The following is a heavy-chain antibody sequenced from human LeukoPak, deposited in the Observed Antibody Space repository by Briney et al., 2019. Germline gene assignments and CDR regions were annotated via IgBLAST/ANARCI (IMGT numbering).Heavy chain of an antibody. CDR1: GFTCSSYA. V-gene: IGHV3-23*01. Sequence: GGSLRLSCSASGFTCSSYAMHWVRQAPGKGLEWVSAITSSGGSTYYGDSVKGRFTIARDNSRNTLDLQMNSLRVDDTAVYYCARDLCWGCFDDWGQGNLVTVSS. J-gene: IGHJ4*02. D-gene: IGHD3-10*02. CDR3: ARDLCWGCFDD. CDR2: ITSSGGST.